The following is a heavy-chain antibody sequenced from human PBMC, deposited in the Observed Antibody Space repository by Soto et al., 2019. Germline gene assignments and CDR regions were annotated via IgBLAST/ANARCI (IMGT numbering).Heavy chain of an antibody. D-gene: IGHD6-19*01. CDR1: GFTFSSYW. CDR3: VREDSAWDSRGSFDF. J-gene: IGHJ3*01. V-gene: IGHV3-23*04. Sequence: EAQLVQSGGGLVQPGGSMRLSCAASGFTFSSYWMHWVRQAPGKGLVWVSVISGSGGSASYADSVQGRFTISRDNSKNTLYLQMNSLRVEDTARYYCVREDSAWDSRGSFDFWGRGTVVTVS. CDR2: ISGSGGSA.